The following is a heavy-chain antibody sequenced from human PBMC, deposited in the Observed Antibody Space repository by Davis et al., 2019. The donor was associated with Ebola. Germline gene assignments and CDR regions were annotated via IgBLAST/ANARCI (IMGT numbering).Heavy chain of an antibody. CDR2: ISGSGGST. CDR3: AKFEDSDY. Sequence: PSESLSLSCAVSGCTFSRYAMSWVRHDQGKGLEWVSAISGSGGSTYYADSVKDRFTISRDNSKNTLYLQMNSLRAEDTAVYYCAKFEDSDYWGQGTLVTVSS. D-gene: IGHD3-9*01. J-gene: IGHJ4*02. CDR1: GCTFSRYA. V-gene: IGHV3-23*01.